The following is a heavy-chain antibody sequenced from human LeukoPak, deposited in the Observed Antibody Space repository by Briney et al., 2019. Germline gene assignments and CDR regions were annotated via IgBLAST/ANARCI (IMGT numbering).Heavy chain of an antibody. CDR3: ARVLSGRGSLYDYYYYMDV. J-gene: IGHJ6*03. D-gene: IGHD3-10*01. CDR2: ISSNGGST. V-gene: IGHV3-64*01. CDR1: GFTFSSYA. Sequence: GGSLRLSCAASGFTFSSYAMHWVRQAPGKGLEYVSAISSNGGSTYYANSVKGRFTISRDNSKNTLYLQMGSLRAEDTAVYYCARVLSGRGSLYDYYYYMDVWGKGTTVTISS.